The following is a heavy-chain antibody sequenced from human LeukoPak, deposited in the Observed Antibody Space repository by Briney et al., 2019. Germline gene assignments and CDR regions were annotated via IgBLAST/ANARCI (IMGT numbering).Heavy chain of an antibody. D-gene: IGHD3-10*01. CDR3: ARGSSLLYFGEPVDY. V-gene: IGHV1-2*02. CDR1: GYTFTGYY. CDR2: ISAYNGNT. J-gene: IGHJ4*02. Sequence: GASVKVSCKASGYTFTGYYMHWVRQAPGQGLEWMGWISAYNGNTNYAQKFQGRVTMTRDTSISTAYMELSRLRSDDTAVYYCARGSSLLYFGEPVDYWGQGVVVTVSS.